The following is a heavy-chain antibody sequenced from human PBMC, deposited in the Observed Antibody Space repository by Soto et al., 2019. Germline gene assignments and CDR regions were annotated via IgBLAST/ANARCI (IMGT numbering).Heavy chain of an antibody. CDR1: GFTFSSYS. V-gene: IGHV3-21*01. Sequence: PGGSLRLSCAASGFTFSSYSMNWVRQAPGKGLEWVSSISSSSSYIYYADSVKGRFTISRDNAKNSLYLQMNSLRAEDTAVYYCARDSLVRGVSGAFDIWGKGKMVTVSS. D-gene: IGHD3-10*01. CDR2: ISSSSSYI. CDR3: ARDSLVRGVSGAFDI. J-gene: IGHJ3*02.